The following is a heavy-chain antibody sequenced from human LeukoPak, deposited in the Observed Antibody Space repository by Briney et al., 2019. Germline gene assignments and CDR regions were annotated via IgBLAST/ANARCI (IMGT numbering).Heavy chain of an antibody. CDR3: ARVEFNGGYSHIY. V-gene: IGHV1-8*01. Sequence: ASMKVSCRTSGYTFTSYDINWVRQATGQGLEWMGWMNPNSGNTGYAQNFQGRFTITRDTHITTAYMELSSLRSDDTAVYYCARVEFNGGYSHIYWGQGTLVTVSS. CDR2: MNPNSGNT. D-gene: IGHD5-12*01. J-gene: IGHJ4*02. CDR1: GYTFTSYD.